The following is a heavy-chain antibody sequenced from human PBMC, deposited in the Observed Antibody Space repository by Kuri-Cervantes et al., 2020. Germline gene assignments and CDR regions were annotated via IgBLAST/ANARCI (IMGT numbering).Heavy chain of an antibody. CDR2: IYSGDST. CDR1: GFTFSSYS. V-gene: IGHV3-53*01. D-gene: IGHD2-21*01. Sequence: LSLTCAASGFTFSSYSMNWVRRAPGKGLEWVSVIYSGDSTYYADSVKGRFTISRDNSKNTVYLQMNSLRVEDTAVYYCARDLGGYSTRYDAFDVWGQGTMVTVSS. J-gene: IGHJ3*01. CDR3: ARDLGGYSTRYDAFDV.